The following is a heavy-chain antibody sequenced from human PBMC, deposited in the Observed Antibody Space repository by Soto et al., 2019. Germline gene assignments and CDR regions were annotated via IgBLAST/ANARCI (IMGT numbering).Heavy chain of an antibody. Sequence: PSETLSLTCTVSGGSISSGGYYWSWIRQHPGKGLEWIGYIYNSGSTYYNPSLKSRVTISVDTSKNRFSLKLSSVTAADTAVYYCARDGGIAARYFDYWGQGTLVTV. J-gene: IGHJ4*02. CDR3: ARDGGIAARYFDY. V-gene: IGHV4-31*03. CDR2: IYNSGST. D-gene: IGHD6-6*01. CDR1: GGSISSGGYY.